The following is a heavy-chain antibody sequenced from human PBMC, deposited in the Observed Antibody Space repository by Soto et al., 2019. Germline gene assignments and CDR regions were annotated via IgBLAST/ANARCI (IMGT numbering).Heavy chain of an antibody. Sequence: GGSLRLSCAASGFTFSSYAMSWVRQAPGKGLEWVSAISGSGGSTYYADSVKGRFTISRDNSKNTLYLQMSSLRAEDTAVFYCVREHSGYAFDYWGQGALVTVSS. V-gene: IGHV3-23*01. CDR1: GFTFSSYA. CDR2: ISGSGGST. CDR3: VREHSGYAFDY. D-gene: IGHD5-12*01. J-gene: IGHJ4*02.